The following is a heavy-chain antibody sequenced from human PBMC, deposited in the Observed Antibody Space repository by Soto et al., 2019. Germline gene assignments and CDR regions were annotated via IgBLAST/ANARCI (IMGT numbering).Heavy chain of an antibody. V-gene: IGHV4-59*01. CDR1: GGSISSYD. CDR2: IYYSGST. CDR3: AGLHGGIYGMDV. J-gene: IGHJ6*02. Sequence: SVTKSVTCTVAGGSISSYDWSWIRQPPGKGLEWIGYIYYSGSTNYNPSLKSRVTISVDTSKNQFSLKLSSVTAADTAVYYCAGLHGGIYGMDVWGQGTTVTVSS.